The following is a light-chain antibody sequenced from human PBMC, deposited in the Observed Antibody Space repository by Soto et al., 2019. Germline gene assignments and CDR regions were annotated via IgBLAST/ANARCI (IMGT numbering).Light chain of an antibody. V-gene: IGKV3-11*01. CDR2: DAS. Sequence: EVVLTQSPATLSLSPGEGAALSCRASQHIDTFIAWYQQKPAQAPRLLIYDASTRVPGAPLRFSGRGSGTDFTLTISSLEPEDFALYFCQHRHNRPPVIFGRGTRVDIK. CDR1: QHIDTF. J-gene: IGKJ5*01. CDR3: QHRHNRPPVI.